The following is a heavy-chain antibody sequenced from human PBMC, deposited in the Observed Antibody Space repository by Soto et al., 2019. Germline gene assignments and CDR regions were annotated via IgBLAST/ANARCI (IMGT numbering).Heavy chain of an antibody. CDR3: ARVGSAAAEFDP. Sequence: QVQLQESGPGLVKPSQTLSLTCTVSGGSISSGGYYWSWIRQHPGKGLEWIGYIYYSGSTYYNPSLMSRVTISLDTSKNQFSLKLSSVTAADTAVDYRARVGSAAAEFDPWGQGTLVTVSS. CDR2: IYYSGST. J-gene: IGHJ5*02. CDR1: GGSISSGGYY. D-gene: IGHD6-13*01. V-gene: IGHV4-31*03.